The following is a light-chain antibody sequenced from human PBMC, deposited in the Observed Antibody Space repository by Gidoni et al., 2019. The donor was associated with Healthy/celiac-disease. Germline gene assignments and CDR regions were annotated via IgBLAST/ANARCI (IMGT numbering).Light chain of an antibody. J-gene: IGKJ4*01. CDR2: DAS. Sequence: EIVLTQSPATLSLSPGERATLPCRASQSVSSYLAWYQQKPGQAPRLLIYDASNRAPGIPARFSGSGSGTDFTLTISGLEPEDFAVYYCQQRSNWPPGLTFGGGTKVEIK. V-gene: IGKV3-11*01. CDR1: QSVSSY. CDR3: QQRSNWPPGLT.